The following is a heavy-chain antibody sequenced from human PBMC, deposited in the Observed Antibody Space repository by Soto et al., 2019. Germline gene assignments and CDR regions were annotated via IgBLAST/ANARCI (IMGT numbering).Heavy chain of an antibody. D-gene: IGHD3-10*02. CDR3: ARQLCSFPAVGGVIIVRSVLAFRVHRSFDL. CDR2: IYYSGST. V-gene: IGHV4-39*01. Sequence: PGKGLEWIGSIYYSGSTYYNPSLKSRVTISVDTSKNQFSLKLSSVTAADTAVYYCARQLCSFPAVGGVIIVRSVLAFRVHRSFDL. J-gene: IGHJ2*01.